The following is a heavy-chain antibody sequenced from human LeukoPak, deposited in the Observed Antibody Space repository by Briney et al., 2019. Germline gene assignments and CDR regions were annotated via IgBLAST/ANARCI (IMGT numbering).Heavy chain of an antibody. J-gene: IGHJ3*02. CDR1: GGTFSSYA. Sequence: ASVKVSCKASGGTFSSYAINWVRQAPGQGLEWMGGIIPIFGTPNYAQKFQDRVTITADEPTSTAYMELSSLRSEDTAVYYCARCRQWLIKDLACDAFDIWGQGTMVTVSS. CDR3: ARCRQWLIKDLACDAFDI. V-gene: IGHV1-69*13. D-gene: IGHD6-19*01. CDR2: IIPIFGTP.